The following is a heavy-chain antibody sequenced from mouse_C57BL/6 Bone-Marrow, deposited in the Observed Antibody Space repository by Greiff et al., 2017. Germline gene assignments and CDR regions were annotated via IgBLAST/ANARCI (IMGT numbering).Heavy chain of an antibody. J-gene: IGHJ2*01. CDR3: TSTVPLDY. CDR1: GYTFTSYW. D-gene: IGHD1-1*01. V-gene: IGHV1-5*01. CDR2: IYPGNSDT. Sequence: EVQLQQSGTVLARPGASVKMSCKTSGYTFTSYWMHWVKQRPGQGLEWIGAIYPGNSDTSYNQKFKGKAKLTAVTSASTAYMELSSLTNEDSAVYCGTSTVPLDYWGQGTTLTVSA.